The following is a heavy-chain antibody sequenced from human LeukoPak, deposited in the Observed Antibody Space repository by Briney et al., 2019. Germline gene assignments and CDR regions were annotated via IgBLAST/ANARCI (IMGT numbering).Heavy chain of an antibody. CDR1: GYTPTKLS. V-gene: IGHV1-24*01. Sequence: WASVKVSCKVSGYTPTKLSMHWVRQAPGKGLEWMGGFDPEDGETIYAQKFQGRVTMTEDTSTDTAYMELSSLRSEDTAVYYCATLFRVVTPYFDYRGQGTLVTVSS. CDR2: FDPEDGET. D-gene: IGHD4-23*01. J-gene: IGHJ4*02. CDR3: ATLFRVVTPYFDY.